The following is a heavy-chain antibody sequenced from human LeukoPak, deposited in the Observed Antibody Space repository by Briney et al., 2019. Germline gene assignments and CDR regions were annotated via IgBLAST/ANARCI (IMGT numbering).Heavy chain of an antibody. CDR2: ISYDGSNK. CDR1: GFTFSSYA. J-gene: IGHJ3*02. V-gene: IGHV3-30*04. CDR3: ARVQDAMIVVDAFDI. Sequence: GGSLRLSCAASGFTFSSYAMHWVRQAPGKGLEWVAVISYDGSNKYYADSVKGRFTISRDNSKNTLYLQMNSLRAEDTAVYYCARVQDAMIVVDAFDIWGQGTMVTVSS. D-gene: IGHD3-22*01.